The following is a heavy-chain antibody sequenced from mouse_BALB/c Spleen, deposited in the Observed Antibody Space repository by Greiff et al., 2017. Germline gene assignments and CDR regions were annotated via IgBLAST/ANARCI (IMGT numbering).Heavy chain of an antibody. Sequence: EVNLVQSGGGLVKPGGSLKLSCAASGFAFSSYDMSWVRQTPEKRLEWVAYISSGGGSTYYPDTVKGRSTISRDNAKNTLYLQMSSLKSEDTAMYYCARNGNTDYWGQGTTLTVSS. J-gene: IGHJ2*01. CDR1: GFAFSSYD. CDR3: ARNGNTDY. V-gene: IGHV5-12-1*01. D-gene: IGHD1-1*01. CDR2: ISSGGGST.